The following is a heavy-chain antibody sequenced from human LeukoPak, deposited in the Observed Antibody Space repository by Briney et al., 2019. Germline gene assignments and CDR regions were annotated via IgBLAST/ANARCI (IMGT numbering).Heavy chain of an antibody. Sequence: SETLSLTCTVSGGSISSYYWSWIRQPPGKGLEWIGYIYYSGSTNYNPSLKSRVTISVDTFKNQFSLKLSSVTAADTAVYYCARHYSSGYYLSNWFDPWGQGTLVTVSS. CDR2: IYYSGST. V-gene: IGHV4-59*08. J-gene: IGHJ5*02. CDR1: GGSISSYY. CDR3: ARHYSSGYYLSNWFDP. D-gene: IGHD3-22*01.